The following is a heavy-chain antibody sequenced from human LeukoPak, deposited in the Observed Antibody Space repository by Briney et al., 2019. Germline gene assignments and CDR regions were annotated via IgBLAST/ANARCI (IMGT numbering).Heavy chain of an antibody. J-gene: IGHJ6*03. CDR1: GFTFSNYA. CDR3: AKGLTGNYYYYYYMDV. Sequence: GGSLRLSCAASGFTFSNYAMSWVRQAPGKGLEWVSVISGSGGSTYYADSVKGRFTISRDNSKNTLYLQLNSLRAEDTAVYYCAKGLTGNYYYYYYMDVWGKGTTVTVSS. V-gene: IGHV3-23*01. CDR2: ISGSGGST. D-gene: IGHD1-14*01.